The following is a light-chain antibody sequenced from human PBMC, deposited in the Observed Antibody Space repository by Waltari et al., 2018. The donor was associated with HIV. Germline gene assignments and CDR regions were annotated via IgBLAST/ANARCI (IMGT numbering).Light chain of an antibody. CDR2: EGS. Sequence: QSALTQPASVSGSPGQSITISCTGTNSDVGSYNLVSWYQQHPGKAPKLMIYEGSKRSSGVSNRCSGSKSGNTSSLTISGLQAEDEADYYCCSYAGSNTFVFGTGTKVTVL. V-gene: IGLV2-23*03. CDR1: NSDVGSYNL. CDR3: CSYAGSNTFV. J-gene: IGLJ1*01.